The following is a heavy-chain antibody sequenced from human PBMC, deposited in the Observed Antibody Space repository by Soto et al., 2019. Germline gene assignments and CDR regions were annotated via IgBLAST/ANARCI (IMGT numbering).Heavy chain of an antibody. J-gene: IGHJ4*02. CDR1: GFTFDDYA. Sequence: EVQLGESGGGLVQPGRSLRLSCAASGFTFDDYAMHWVRQAPGKGLEWVSGISWNSDNIVYADSVKGRFTISRDNAKNSLYLQRNSLRAEDTAFYYCAKDLGAVTNHRNWGQGTPVTVSS. D-gene: IGHD4-17*01. V-gene: IGHV3-9*01. CDR3: AKDLGAVTNHRN. CDR2: ISWNSDNI.